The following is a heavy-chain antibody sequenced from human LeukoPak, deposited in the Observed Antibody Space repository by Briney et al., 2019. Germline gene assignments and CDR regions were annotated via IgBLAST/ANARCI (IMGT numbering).Heavy chain of an antibody. CDR2: IYPGDSDT. J-gene: IGHJ6*03. D-gene: IGHD6-6*01. V-gene: IGHV5-51*01. CDR3: ARQPYSSSSFYYYYYMDV. Sequence: GESLKISCKGSGHSFTTYWIGWVRQMPGKGLEWMGIIYPGDSDTRYSPSFQGQVTISADKSISTAYLQWSSLKASDTAMYYCARQPYSSSSFYYYYYMDVWGKGTTVTVSS. CDR1: GHSFTTYW.